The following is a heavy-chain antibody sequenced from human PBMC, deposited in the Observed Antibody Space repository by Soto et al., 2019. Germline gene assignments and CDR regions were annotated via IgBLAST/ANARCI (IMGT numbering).Heavy chain of an antibody. J-gene: IGHJ6*02. CDR3: AKSRVIGTGSYTDMDV. CDR2: ISYDGNTK. Sequence: VQLVESGGGVVQPGKSLRLSCAASGFPFSSYGIHWVRQAPGKGLEWVAIISYDGNTKDYADSVKGRFTISRDNSKSTLYLEMHSLRHEDTAIYYCAKSRVIGTGSYTDMDVWGQGTTVTVSS. CDR1: GFPFSSYG. V-gene: IGHV3-30*18. D-gene: IGHD2-2*02.